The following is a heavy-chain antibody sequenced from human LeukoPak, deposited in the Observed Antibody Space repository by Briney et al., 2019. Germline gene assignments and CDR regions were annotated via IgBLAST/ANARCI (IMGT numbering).Heavy chain of an antibody. D-gene: IGHD2-15*01. J-gene: IGHJ6*03. CDR2: IYTSGST. CDR1: GGSISSYY. Sequence: IPSETLSLTCTVSGGSISSYYWSWIRQPAGKGLEWIGRIYTSGSTNYNPSLKSRVTMSVDTSKNQVSLKVSSVTAADTAVYSCARDSRAAYMDVWGKGTTVIVSS. V-gene: IGHV4-4*07. CDR3: ARDSRAAYMDV.